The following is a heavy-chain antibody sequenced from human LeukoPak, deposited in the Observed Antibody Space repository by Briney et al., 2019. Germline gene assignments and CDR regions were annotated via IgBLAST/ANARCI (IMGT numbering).Heavy chain of an antibody. CDR2: ISYDGSNK. J-gene: IGHJ1*01. CDR1: GFTFSSYA. CDR3: AKDARYCSSTSCYPAECFQH. Sequence: GGSLRLSCAASGFTFSSYAMHWVRQAPGKGLEWVAVISYDGSNKYYADSVKGRFTISRDNSKNTLYLQMNSLRAEDTAVYYCAKDARYCSSTSCYPAECFQHWGQGTLVTVSS. D-gene: IGHD2-2*01. V-gene: IGHV3-30-3*01.